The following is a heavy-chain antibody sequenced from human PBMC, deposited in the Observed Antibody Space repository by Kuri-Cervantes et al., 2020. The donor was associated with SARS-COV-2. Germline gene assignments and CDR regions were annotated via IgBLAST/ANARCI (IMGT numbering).Heavy chain of an antibody. V-gene: IGHV3-15*01. CDR1: GFTFSSYA. Sequence: GESLKISCAASGFTFSSYAMSWVRQALGKGLEWVGRIKSKTDGGTTDYAAPVKGRFTISRDDSKNTLYLQMNSLKTEDTAVYYCTTSPRYYYDSSGQSRSFDYWGQGTLVTVSS. D-gene: IGHD3-22*01. CDR2: IKSKTDGGTT. J-gene: IGHJ4*02. CDR3: TTSPRYYYDSSGQSRSFDY.